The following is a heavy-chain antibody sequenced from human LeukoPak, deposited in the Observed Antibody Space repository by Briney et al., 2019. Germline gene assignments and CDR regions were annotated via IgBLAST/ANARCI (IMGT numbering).Heavy chain of an antibody. Sequence: PSETLSVTSTVSRDSFSTYYWSWIRQSPGTGLEWIAYLYYNGSPNDNPSLRSRVTISIDTSKNQFSLKLSSVTAADTAVYYCARHGSDWAFDFWGRGTLVTVSS. D-gene: IGHD6-19*01. CDR1: RDSFSTYY. J-gene: IGHJ4*02. V-gene: IGHV4-59*08. CDR3: ARHGSDWAFDF. CDR2: LYYNGSP.